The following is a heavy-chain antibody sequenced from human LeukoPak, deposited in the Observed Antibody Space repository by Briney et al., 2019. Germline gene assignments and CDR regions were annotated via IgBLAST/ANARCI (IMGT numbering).Heavy chain of an antibody. CDR3: ARGVYNRGDY. V-gene: IGHV4-34*01. D-gene: IGHD1-1*01. CDR1: GGSFSGYY. J-gene: IGHJ4*02. CDR2: INHSGST. Sequence: SETLSLTCAVYGGSFSGYYWSWIRQPPGKGLEWIGEINHSGSTNYNPSLKSRVTISVDTSKNQFSLKLSSVTAADTAVYYCARGVYNRGDYWGQGTLVTVSS.